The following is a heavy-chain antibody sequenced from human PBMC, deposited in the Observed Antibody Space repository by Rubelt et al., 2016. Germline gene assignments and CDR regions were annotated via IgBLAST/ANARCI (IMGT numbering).Heavy chain of an antibody. CDR3: ARVSMMGGKVDY. Sequence: QVQLQQWGAGLLKPSETLSLTCAVYGGSFSGYYWSWIRQPPGKRLEWIGYIYHSGSTNYSPSLKGRITISVDTSKNQFSLKLSSLTAADTAAYYCARVSMMGGKVDYWGQGTLVTVSS. D-gene: IGHD1-26*01. J-gene: IGHJ4*02. V-gene: IGHV4-34*11. CDR2: IYHSGST. CDR1: GGSFSGYY.